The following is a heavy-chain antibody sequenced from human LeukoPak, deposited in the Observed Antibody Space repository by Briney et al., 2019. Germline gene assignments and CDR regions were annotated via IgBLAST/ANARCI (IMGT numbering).Heavy chain of an antibody. V-gene: IGHV3-21*01. Sequence: GGSLRLSCAASGFTFSSYSMNWVRQAPGKGLEWVSSISSSGSYIYYADSVKGRFTISRDNAKNSLYLQMNSLRAEDTAVYYCAREHIVVSFDYWGQGTLVTVSS. CDR3: AREHIVVSFDY. J-gene: IGHJ4*02. CDR1: GFTFSSYS. D-gene: IGHD2-21*01. CDR2: ISSSGSYI.